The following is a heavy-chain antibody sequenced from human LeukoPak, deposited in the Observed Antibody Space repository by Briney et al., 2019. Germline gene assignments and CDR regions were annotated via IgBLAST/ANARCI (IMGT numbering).Heavy chain of an antibody. CDR3: ATPVQYCGGDCYPFDY. Sequence: SETLSLTCTVSGGSISSSRYYWGWIRQPPGKGLELIGTIYHSGSTYYNPSLKSRVTISVDTSKNQFSLELSSVTAADTAVYYCATPVQYCGGDCYPFDYWGQGTLVTVSS. CDR1: GGSISSSRYY. J-gene: IGHJ4*02. CDR2: IYHSGST. D-gene: IGHD2-21*02. V-gene: IGHV4-39*01.